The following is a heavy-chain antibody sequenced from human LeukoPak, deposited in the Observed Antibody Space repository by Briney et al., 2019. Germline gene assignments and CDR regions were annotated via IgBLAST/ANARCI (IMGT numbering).Heavy chain of an antibody. D-gene: IGHD3-10*01. CDR2: IYTSGST. Sequence: SETLSLTCTVSGGSISSYYWSWIRQPAGKGLEWIGRIYTSGSTNYNPSLKSRVTMSVDTSKNQFSLKLSSVTAADTAVYYCARGHQRDYYGSGSYYENWFDPWGQGTLVTVSS. CDR3: ARGHQRDYYGSGSYYENWFDP. V-gene: IGHV4-4*07. CDR1: GGSISSYY. J-gene: IGHJ5*02.